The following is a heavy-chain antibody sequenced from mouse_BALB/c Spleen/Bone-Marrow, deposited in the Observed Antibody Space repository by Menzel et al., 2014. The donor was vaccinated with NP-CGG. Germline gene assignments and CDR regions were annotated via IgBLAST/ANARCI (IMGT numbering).Heavy chain of an antibody. Sequence: VKLQESGAELVKPGASVKLSCKASGYTFTSYYMYWVKQRPGQGLEWIGEINPSNGGTNFNEKFKSKATLTVDKSSSTAYMQLSSLTSEDSAAYYCTREGDSPFAYWGQGTLVTVSA. CDR1: GYTFTSYY. J-gene: IGHJ3*01. CDR3: TREGDSPFAY. CDR2: INPSNGGT. D-gene: IGHD2-13*01. V-gene: IGHV1S81*02.